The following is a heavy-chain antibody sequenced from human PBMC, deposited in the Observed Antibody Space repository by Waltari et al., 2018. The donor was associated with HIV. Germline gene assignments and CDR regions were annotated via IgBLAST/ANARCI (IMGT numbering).Heavy chain of an antibody. CDR3: VRDYDSSGYYSANWFDP. Sequence: EVQLVESGGGLVQPGGSLRLSCVASGFTFRSSWMHWVRQGPGRGLVWGSRINNDGSNTNYADSVKGRFTISRDNAKNTLYLQMNSLRAEDTAVYSCVRDYDSSGYYSANWFDPWGQGTLVTVSS. V-gene: IGHV3-74*01. CDR1: GFTFRSSW. CDR2: INNDGSNT. J-gene: IGHJ5*02. D-gene: IGHD3-22*01.